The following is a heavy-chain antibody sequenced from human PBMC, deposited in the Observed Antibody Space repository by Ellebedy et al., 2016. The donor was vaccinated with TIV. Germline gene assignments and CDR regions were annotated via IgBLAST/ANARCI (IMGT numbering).Heavy chain of an antibody. CDR1: GGSISSTNW. J-gene: IGHJ3*02. CDR3: ARDRVVVVTASDAFDI. D-gene: IGHD2-21*02. Sequence: SETLSLTXTVSGGSISSTNWWSWVRQSPGKGLEWIGYISNRGNSYYNPSLKSRVTISLDTSKNQFSLKLRSVTAADTAVYYCARDRVVVVTASDAFDIWGQGTMVTVSS. V-gene: IGHV4-30-4*01. CDR2: ISNRGNS.